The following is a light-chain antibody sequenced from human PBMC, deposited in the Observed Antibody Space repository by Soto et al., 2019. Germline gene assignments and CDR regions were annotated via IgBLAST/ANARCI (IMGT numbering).Light chain of an antibody. CDR3: QRYYNWPWT. CDR1: QSVSSN. CDR2: GAS. Sequence: EIVMTQSPATLSVSPGERVTLSCRASQSVSSNLAWYQQKPGQAPRLLIYGASTRATGIPARFGGSGSGTEFTLTISSLQSEDFAVYYCQRYYNWPWTFGQGTKVEVK. V-gene: IGKV3-15*01. J-gene: IGKJ1*01.